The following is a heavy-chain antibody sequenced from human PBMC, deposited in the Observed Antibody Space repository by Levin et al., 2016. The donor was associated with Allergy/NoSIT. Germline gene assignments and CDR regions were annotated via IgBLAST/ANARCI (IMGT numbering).Heavy chain of an antibody. CDR2: IYHSGDT. CDR3: ARPATLAGTLAY. D-gene: IGHD6-19*01. V-gene: IGHV4-4*02. J-gene: IGHJ4*01. CDR1: GGSINSGNW. Sequence: SETLSLTCSVSGGSINSGNWWTWVRQPPGRGLEWIGEIYHSGDTSYNPSLKGRASISVDKSKNQFSLKLTSVTAADTAVYYCARPATLAGTLAYWGHGSLVTVSS.